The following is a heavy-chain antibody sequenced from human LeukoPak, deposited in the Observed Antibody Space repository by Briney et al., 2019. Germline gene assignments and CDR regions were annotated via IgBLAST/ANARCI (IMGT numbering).Heavy chain of an antibody. J-gene: IGHJ4*02. CDR1: GDSVSSNSVA. CDR3: AGTEDYYDSSGSSFDY. CDR2: TYYRSKWYD. V-gene: IGHV6-1*01. D-gene: IGHD3-22*01. Sequence: SQTPSLTCAISGDSVSSNSVAWNWIRQSPSRGLEWLGRTYYRSKWYDDYAVSVKSRLSINPDTSKNQFSLPLNSVTPEDTAVYYCAGTEDYYDSSGSSFDYWGQGTLVTVSS.